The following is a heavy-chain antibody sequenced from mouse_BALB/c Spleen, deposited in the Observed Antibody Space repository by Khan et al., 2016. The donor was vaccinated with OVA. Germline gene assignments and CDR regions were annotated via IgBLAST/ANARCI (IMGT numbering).Heavy chain of an antibody. CDR3: ARFSYSGYDRYARDY. CDR2: IWGDGST. V-gene: IGHV2-3*01. CDR1: GFAVSSYG. D-gene: IGHD2-12*01. Sequence: VQLQESGPGLVAPSQSLSITCSVSGFAVSSYGVSWIRQPPGKGLEWLGIIWGDGSTNFHSALRSRLSISKDNSKSQDFLKLNSLQTDDTATYSCARFSYSGYDRYARDYWGQGSSVTVSS. J-gene: IGHJ4*01.